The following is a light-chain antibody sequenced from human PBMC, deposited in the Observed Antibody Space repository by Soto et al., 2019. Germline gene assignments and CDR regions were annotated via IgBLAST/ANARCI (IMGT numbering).Light chain of an antibody. CDR2: GAS. Sequence: EIVLTQSPGTQSLSPGERATLSCRASQSVSSSYLAWYQQKPGQAPRLLIYGASSRATGIPDRFSGSGSGTDFTLTISRLEPEDFAVYYRQQYGSSPWTFGQGTKVEIK. V-gene: IGKV3-20*01. CDR3: QQYGSSPWT. J-gene: IGKJ1*01. CDR1: QSVSSSY.